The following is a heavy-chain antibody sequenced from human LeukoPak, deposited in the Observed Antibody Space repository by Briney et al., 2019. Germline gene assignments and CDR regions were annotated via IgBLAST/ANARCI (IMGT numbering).Heavy chain of an antibody. D-gene: IGHD2-15*01. CDR2: ISSSSSYI. J-gene: IGHJ6*03. CDR1: GFTFSSYS. Sequence: GGSLRLSCAASGFTFSSYSMNWVRQAPGKGLEWVSSISSSSSYIYYADSVKGRFTISRDNAKNSLYLQMNSLRAEDTALYYCARKDCSGGSCYSSYYYYYYMDVWGKRTTVTVSS. V-gene: IGHV3-21*04. CDR3: ARKDCSGGSCYSSYYYYYYMDV.